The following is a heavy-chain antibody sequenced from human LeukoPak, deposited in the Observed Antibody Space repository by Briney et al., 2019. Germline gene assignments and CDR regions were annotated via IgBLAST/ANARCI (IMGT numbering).Heavy chain of an antibody. CDR1: GYTFTGYY. D-gene: IGHD2-2*01. CDR2: INPNSGGT. V-gene: IGHV1-2*02. Sequence: GASVTVSCKASGYTFTGYYMHWVRQAPGQGLEWMGWINPNSGGTNYAQKFQGRVTMTRDTSISTAYMELSRLRSDDTAVYYCARADIVVVPAADNWFDPWGQGTLVTVSS. J-gene: IGHJ5*02. CDR3: ARADIVVVPAADNWFDP.